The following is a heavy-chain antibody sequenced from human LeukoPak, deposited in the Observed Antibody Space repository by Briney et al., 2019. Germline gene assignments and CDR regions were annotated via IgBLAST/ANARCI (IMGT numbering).Heavy chain of an antibody. D-gene: IGHD5-18*01. CDR3: ARDSLQPTAMVTEAGY. Sequence: ASVKVSCKASGGTFSSYAISWVREALGKGLEWMGRIIPIFGTANYAQKFQGRVTITTDESTSTAYMELSSLRSEDTAVYYCARDSLQPTAMVTEAGYRGQGTLATVSS. J-gene: IGHJ4*02. CDR1: GGTFSSYA. V-gene: IGHV1-69*05. CDR2: IIPIFGTA.